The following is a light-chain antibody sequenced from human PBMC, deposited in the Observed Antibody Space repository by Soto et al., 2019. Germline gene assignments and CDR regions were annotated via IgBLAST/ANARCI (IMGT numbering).Light chain of an antibody. CDR1: SSDVGGYNY. Sequence: QSALTQPSSVSGSPGQSVTISCTGTSSDVGGYNYVSWYQQHPGKAPKLMIYDVSKRPSGVPDRFSGSKSVNTASLTISGLQAEDESDYYCCSYAGSYTHVVFGGGTKLTVL. CDR3: CSYAGSYTHVV. J-gene: IGLJ2*01. CDR2: DVS. V-gene: IGLV2-11*01.